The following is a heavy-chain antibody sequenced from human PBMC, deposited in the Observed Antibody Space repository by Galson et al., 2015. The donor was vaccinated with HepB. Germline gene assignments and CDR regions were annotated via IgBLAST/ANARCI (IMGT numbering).Heavy chain of an antibody. J-gene: IGHJ4*02. CDR1: GYTFTSYG. V-gene: IGHV1-18*01. Sequence: SVKVSCKASGYTFTSYGISWVRQAPGQGLEWMGWISAYNGNTNYAQKLQGRVTMTTDTSTSTAYMELRSLRSDDTAVYYCARSTDRYDILTGTDYWGQGTLVTVSS. CDR3: ARSTDRYDILTGTDY. CDR2: ISAYNGNT. D-gene: IGHD3-9*01.